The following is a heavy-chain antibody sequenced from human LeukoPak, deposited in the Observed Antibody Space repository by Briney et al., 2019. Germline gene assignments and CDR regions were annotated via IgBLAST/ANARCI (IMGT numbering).Heavy chain of an antibody. CDR3: ARSGPHYYYNGMDV. CDR1: GGSISSGGYS. J-gene: IGHJ6*02. D-gene: IGHD3-3*01. CDR2: IYHSGST. V-gene: IGHV4-30-2*01. Sequence: SQTLSLTCAVSGGSISSGGYSWSWIRQPPGKGLEWIGYIYHSGSTYYNPSLKSRVTISVDRSKNQFSLKLSSVTAADTAVYYCARSGPHYYYNGMDVWGQGTTVTVSS.